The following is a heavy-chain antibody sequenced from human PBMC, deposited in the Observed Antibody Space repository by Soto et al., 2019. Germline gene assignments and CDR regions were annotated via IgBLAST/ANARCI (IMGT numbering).Heavy chain of an antibody. CDR2: VYDADGK. J-gene: IGHJ3*01. CDR1: GMTVSGKKY. D-gene: IGHD1-1*01. V-gene: IGHV3-53*01. CDR3: ATWLQREHAYDV. Sequence: GGYLRLSCAVVGMTVSGKKYVAWVRQAPGKGLEWVSGVYDADGKYYADSVKGRFTTSRDSSKTIVYLEMNDLGPEDTAIYYCATWLQREHAYDVWGQGTTVTVSS.